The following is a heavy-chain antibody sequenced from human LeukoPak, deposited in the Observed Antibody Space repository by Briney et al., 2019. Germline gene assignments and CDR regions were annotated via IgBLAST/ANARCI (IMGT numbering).Heavy chain of an antibody. J-gene: IGHJ4*02. CDR3: VRDWGYDSSGYWQKYFDT. D-gene: IGHD3-22*01. V-gene: IGHV3-21*01. CDR1: GFSFSSYS. Sequence: GGSLRLSCAASGFSFSSYSMNWVRQAPGKGLECVSSISSSSSYVYYADSVKGRFTISRDNAKNTVYLQMNSLRAEDTAVYYCVRDWGYDSSGYWQKYFDTWGQGTLVTVSS. CDR2: ISSSSSYV.